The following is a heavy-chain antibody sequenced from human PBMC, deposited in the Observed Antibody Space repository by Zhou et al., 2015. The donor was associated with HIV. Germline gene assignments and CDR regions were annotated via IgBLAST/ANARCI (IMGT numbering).Heavy chain of an antibody. CDR3: VKETLDGNRWGPDRERGRWHIDL. CDR2: ITPLFGRA. J-gene: IGHJ2*01. D-gene: IGHD3-16*01. Sequence: QVQLVQSGAEVKKPGSSVKVSCKASGGTFSSDSLSWVRQAPGQGPEWMGGITPLFGRANYAQKFQDRVTITADTATNTVSMELSRLKFDDTAVFFCVKETLDGNRWGPDRERGRWHIDLWGRGTLVTVS. V-gene: IGHV1-69*06. CDR1: GGTFSSDS.